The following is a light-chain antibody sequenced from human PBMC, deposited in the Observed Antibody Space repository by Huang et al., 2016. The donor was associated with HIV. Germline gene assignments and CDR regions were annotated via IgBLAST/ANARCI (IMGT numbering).Light chain of an antibody. CDR3: QQYYSSPQT. CDR1: QSVYSSSTSKAY. V-gene: IGKV4-1*01. J-gene: IGKJ1*01. CDR2: WAS. Sequence: DIIMTQSPDSLAVSLGERATLNRRSSQSVYSSSTSKAYMAWFQQKPGQPPRLLLFWASTREAGVPDRFSGSGSGTHFTLTIANLEAEDAAMYYCQQYYSSPQTFGQGTRVEVK.